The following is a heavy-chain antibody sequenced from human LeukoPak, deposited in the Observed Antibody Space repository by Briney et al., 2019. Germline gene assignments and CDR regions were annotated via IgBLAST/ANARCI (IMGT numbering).Heavy chain of an antibody. V-gene: IGHV4-4*02. Sequence: SETLSLTCAVSGGSITSHSWWSWVRQPPGKGLEWIGEIYHGGDTNYGPSVKSRVTMSVDKSKNHFSLNLRSVTAADTAIYYCASHVTVLGTRGFDYWGQGILVTVSS. CDR1: GGSITSHSW. CDR2: IYHGGDT. D-gene: IGHD6-19*01. J-gene: IGHJ4*02. CDR3: ASHVTVLGTRGFDY.